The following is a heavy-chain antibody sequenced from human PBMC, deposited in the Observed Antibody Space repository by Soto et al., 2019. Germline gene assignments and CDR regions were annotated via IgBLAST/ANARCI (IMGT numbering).Heavy chain of an antibody. CDR3: ARDPLVRGVSFDY. D-gene: IGHD3-10*01. V-gene: IGHV3-33*01. J-gene: IGHJ4*02. Sequence: QVQLVESGGGVVQRGRSLRLSCAASGFTFSSYGMHWVRQRPGKGLEWAAVIWDEGSNKYYADSVKGRFTIPRDNSKNTLYLQMSSLRAEDTAVYYCARDPLVRGVSFDYWGQGTLVTVSS. CDR1: GFTFSSYG. CDR2: IWDEGSNK.